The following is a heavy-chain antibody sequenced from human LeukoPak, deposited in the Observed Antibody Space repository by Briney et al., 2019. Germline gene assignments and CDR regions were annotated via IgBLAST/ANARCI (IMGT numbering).Heavy chain of an antibody. CDR2: ISAYNGNT. V-gene: IGHV1-18*01. Sequence: GASVKVSCKASGYTFTSYGISWVRQAPGQGLEWMGWISAYNGNTNYAQKLQGRVTMTTDTSTSTAYVELRSLRSDDTAVYYCARDGISTVVPAAFDYWGQGTLVTVSS. D-gene: IGHD2-2*01. J-gene: IGHJ4*02. CDR3: ARDGISTVVPAAFDY. CDR1: GYTFTSYG.